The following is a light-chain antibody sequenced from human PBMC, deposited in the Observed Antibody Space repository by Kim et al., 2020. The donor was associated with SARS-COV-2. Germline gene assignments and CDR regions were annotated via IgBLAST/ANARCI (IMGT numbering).Light chain of an antibody. V-gene: IGKV3-20*01. CDR3: QQSSNSPPEVT. CDR2: YTS. J-gene: IGKJ4*01. CDR1: QSVRNSH. Sequence: EIVLTQSPGTLSLSPGERATLSCRASQSVRNSHLVWYQQKPGRAPSLLIYYTSTRATGIPDRFTGSGSGTDYTLTISRLEPEDSAVYYCQQSSNSPPEVTFGGGTKVDIK.